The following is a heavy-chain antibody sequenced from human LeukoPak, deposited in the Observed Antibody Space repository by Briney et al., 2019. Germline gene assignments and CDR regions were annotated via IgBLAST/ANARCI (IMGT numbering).Heavy chain of an antibody. CDR1: GYSFTNYW. V-gene: IGHV5-51*01. CDR3: ARLVAPRPVDY. D-gene: IGHD6-6*01. J-gene: IGHJ4*02. CDR2: IYPGDSDT. Sequence: GESLKISCKGSGYSFTNYWIGWVRQMPGKGLEWMGIIYPGDSDTKYSPSFQGQVTISADKSISTAYLQWNSLKESDTAMYYCARLVAPRPVDYWGQGTLVTVSS.